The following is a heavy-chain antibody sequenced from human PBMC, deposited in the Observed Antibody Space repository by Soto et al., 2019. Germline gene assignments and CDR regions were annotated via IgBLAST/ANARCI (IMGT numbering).Heavy chain of an antibody. Sequence: QVQLVQSGAEVKKPGSSVKVSCKASGGTFSSYAISWVRQAPGQGLEWMGGIIPIFGTAKYAQKFQGRVTITADESTITAFMELSSLRSEATALYYCATVGDGDVWSTMGRLYYWGQGTLVTVSS. V-gene: IGHV1-69*12. CDR3: ATVGDGDVWSTMGRLYY. J-gene: IGHJ4*02. CDR1: GGTFSSYA. CDR2: IIPIFGTA. D-gene: IGHD3-16*01.